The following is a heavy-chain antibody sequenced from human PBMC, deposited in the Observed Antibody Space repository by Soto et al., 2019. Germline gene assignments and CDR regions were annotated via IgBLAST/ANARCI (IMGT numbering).Heavy chain of an antibody. D-gene: IGHD3-3*01. J-gene: IGHJ4*02. CDR3: AKPYFGVVIPTFDY. CDR2: FSGIGGNT. CDR1: GFSFSTYA. Sequence: EVQLLESGGGLVQPGGSLRLSCAASGFSFSTYAMNWVRQAPGKGLEWVAAFSGIGGNTYYADFVKGRFTISRDNSNNTLYLQMDSLRAEDTAVYYCAKPYFGVVIPTFDYWGQGTLVTVSS. V-gene: IGHV3-23*01.